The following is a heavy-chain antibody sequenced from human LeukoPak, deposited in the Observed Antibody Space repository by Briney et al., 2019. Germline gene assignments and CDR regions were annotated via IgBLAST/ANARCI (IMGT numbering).Heavy chain of an antibody. V-gene: IGHV3-74*01. CDR2: INGDGSNT. CDR3: ARGNYPSSFDS. J-gene: IGHJ4*02. CDR1: GFTLRNYW. Sequence: PGGSLRLSCAVSGFTLRNYWMHWVRQPPGKGLVWVSHINGDGSNTGYADSVKGRFTISRDNAKNTLYLQINNLRPDDTAVYYCARGNYPSSFDSWGQGALVTISS. D-gene: IGHD5-24*01.